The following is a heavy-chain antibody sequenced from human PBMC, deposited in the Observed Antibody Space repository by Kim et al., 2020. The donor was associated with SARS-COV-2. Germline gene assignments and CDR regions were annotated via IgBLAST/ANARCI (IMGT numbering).Heavy chain of an antibody. CDR3: ITGTGGYFDY. Sequence: KKYKEDAVTGRFTITRDNSRNTLYLRLNSLRAEDPAVYYCITGTGGYFDYWGQGTLVTVSS. D-gene: IGHD1-7*01. V-gene: IGHV3-30*12. J-gene: IGHJ4*02. CDR2: KK.